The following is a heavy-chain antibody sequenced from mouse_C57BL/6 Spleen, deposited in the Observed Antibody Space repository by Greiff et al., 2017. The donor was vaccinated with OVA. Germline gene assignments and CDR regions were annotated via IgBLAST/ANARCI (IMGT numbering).Heavy chain of an antibody. V-gene: IGHV3-6*01. CDR1: GYSITSGYY. CDR3: AREEGIYNYDRQFAY. J-gene: IGHJ3*01. Sequence: VQLQQSGPGLVKPSQSLSLTCSVTGYSITSGYYWNWIRQFPGNQLELMGYIRYDGSNNYNASLKNRISITRDTSTNKFFLKLNSVTTEDTAAYYCAREEGIYNYDRQFAYWGQGTLVTVSA. CDR2: IRYDGSN. D-gene: IGHD2-12*01.